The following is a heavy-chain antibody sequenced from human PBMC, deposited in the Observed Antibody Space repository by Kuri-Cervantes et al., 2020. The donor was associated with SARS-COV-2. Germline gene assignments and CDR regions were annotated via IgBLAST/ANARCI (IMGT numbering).Heavy chain of an antibody. J-gene: IGHJ4*02. Sequence: GGSLRLSCTASGFTFNNYAMRWVRQAPGKGLEWVSGISGDGDRADYADSVKGRFTISRDNSKNMLYLQMNSLRAEDTAVYYCAKDMGFGELFFDYWGQGTLVTVSS. CDR1: GFTFNNYA. CDR3: AKDMGFGELFFDY. CDR2: ISGDGDRA. D-gene: IGHD3-10*01. V-gene: IGHV3-23*01.